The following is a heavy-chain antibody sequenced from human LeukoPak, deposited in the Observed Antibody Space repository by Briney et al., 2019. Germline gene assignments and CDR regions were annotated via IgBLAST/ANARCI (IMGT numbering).Heavy chain of an antibody. V-gene: IGHV3-23*01. CDR1: GFTFSSYA. Sequence: PGGSLRLSCAASGFTFSSYAMSWVRQAPGKGLEWVSAISGSGGSTYYADSVKGRFTISRDNSKNTLYLQMNSLRAEDTAVYYCAKGSGSYIPYYYYYMDVWGKGTTVTVSS. CDR2: ISGSGGST. D-gene: IGHD1-26*01. J-gene: IGHJ6*03. CDR3: AKGSGSYIPYYYYYMDV.